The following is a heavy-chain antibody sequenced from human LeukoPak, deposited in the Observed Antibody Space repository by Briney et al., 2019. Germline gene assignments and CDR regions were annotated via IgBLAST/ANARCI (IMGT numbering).Heavy chain of an antibody. CDR3: ARAASNFDFWSGRYYYYMDV. V-gene: IGHV1-69*13. D-gene: IGHD3-3*01. Sequence: ASVKVSCKASGGTFSSYAISWVRQAPGQGLEWMGGIIPIFGTANYAQKFQGRVTITADESTSTAYMELSSLRSEDTAVYYCARAASNFDFWSGRYYYYMDVWGKGTTVTVSS. CDR1: GGTFSSYA. J-gene: IGHJ6*03. CDR2: IIPIFGTA.